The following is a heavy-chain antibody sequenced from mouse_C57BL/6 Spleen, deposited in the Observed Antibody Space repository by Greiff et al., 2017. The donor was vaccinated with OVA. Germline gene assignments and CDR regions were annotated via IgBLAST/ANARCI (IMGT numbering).Heavy chain of an antibody. V-gene: IGHV5-4*03. Sequence: EVNVVESGGGLVKPGGSLKLSCAASGFTFSSYAMSWVRQTPEKRLEWVATISDGGSYTYYPDNVKGRFTISRDNAKNNLYLQMSHLKSEDTAMYYCARAYYSNYGYFDVWGTGTTVTVSS. D-gene: IGHD2-5*01. CDR3: ARAYYSNYGYFDV. CDR2: ISDGGSYT. CDR1: GFTFSSYA. J-gene: IGHJ1*03.